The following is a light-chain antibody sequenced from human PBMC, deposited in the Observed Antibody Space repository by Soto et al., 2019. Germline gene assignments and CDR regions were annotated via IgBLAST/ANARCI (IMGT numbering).Light chain of an antibody. CDR3: QQYGSSPT. CDR2: GAS. V-gene: IGKV3-20*01. J-gene: IGKJ1*01. CDR1: QSVSSGY. Sequence: EIVLTQSPGTLSFSPGERATLSCRASQSVSSGYLAWYQQKPGQAPRLLIYGASSRATGIPDRFSGSGSGTDFTLTISRLEPEDFAVYYCQQYGSSPTFGQGTRWIS.